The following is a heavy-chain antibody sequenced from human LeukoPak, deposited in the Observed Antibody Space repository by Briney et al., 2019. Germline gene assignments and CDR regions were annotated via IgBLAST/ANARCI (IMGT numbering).Heavy chain of an antibody. CDR2: IRYDGSNK. CDR3: AKETPTTVTSPFQR. D-gene: IGHD4-17*01. V-gene: IGHV3-30*02. CDR1: GFTFSSYG. Sequence: PGGSLRLSCAASGFTFSSYGMHWVRQAPGKGLEWVAFIRYDGSNKYYADSVKGRFTISRDNSKNTLYLQMNSLRAEDTAVYYCAKETPTTVTSPFQRWGQGTLVTVSS. J-gene: IGHJ1*01.